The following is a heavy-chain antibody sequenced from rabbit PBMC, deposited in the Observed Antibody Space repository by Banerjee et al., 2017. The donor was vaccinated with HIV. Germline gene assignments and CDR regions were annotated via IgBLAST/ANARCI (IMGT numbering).Heavy chain of an antibody. CDR2: IYGGSSGVT. CDR1: GFSFSSSYW. D-gene: IGHD1-1*01. J-gene: IGHJ4*01. Sequence: QEQLVESGGGLVQPEGSLTLTCTASGFSFSSSYWICWVRQAPGKGLEWIACIYGGSSGVTYYASWAKGRFTISKTSSTTVTLQMTSLTAADTATYFCARDLSSSNGYYWDLWGPGTLVTDS. V-gene: IGHV1S45*01. CDR3: ARDLSSSNGYYWDL.